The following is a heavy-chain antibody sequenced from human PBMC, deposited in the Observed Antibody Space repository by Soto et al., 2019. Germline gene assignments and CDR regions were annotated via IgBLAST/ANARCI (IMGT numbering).Heavy chain of an antibody. CDR3: AGYYDSSGYYPGYFQH. Sequence: GGSLRLSCAASGFTFSSYEMNWVRQAPGKGLEWVSYISSSGSTIYYADSVKGRFTISRDNAKNSLYLQMNSLRAEDTAVYYCAGYYDSSGYYPGYFQHWGQGTLVTVSS. V-gene: IGHV3-48*03. CDR2: ISSSGSTI. D-gene: IGHD3-22*01. CDR1: GFTFSSYE. J-gene: IGHJ1*01.